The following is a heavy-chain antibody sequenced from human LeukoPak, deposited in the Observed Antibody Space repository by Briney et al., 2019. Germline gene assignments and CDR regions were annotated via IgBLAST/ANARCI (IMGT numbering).Heavy chain of an antibody. J-gene: IGHJ4*02. Sequence: SETLSLTCTVSGGSISSSSYYWGWLRQPPGKGLEWIGSIYYSGSTYYNPSLKSRVTISVDTSKNQFSLKLSSVTAADTAVYYCARAPPILRYFDWLRHTMYYFDYWGQGTLVTVSS. V-gene: IGHV4-39*01. D-gene: IGHD3-9*01. CDR1: GGSISSSSYY. CDR2: IYYSGST. CDR3: ARAPPILRYFDWLRHTMYYFDY.